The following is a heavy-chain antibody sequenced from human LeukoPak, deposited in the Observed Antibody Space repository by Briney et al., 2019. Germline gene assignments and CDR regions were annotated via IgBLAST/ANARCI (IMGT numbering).Heavy chain of an antibody. CDR1: GGTFSSYA. Sequence: ASVKVSCKTSGGTFSSYAISWVRQAPGQGLEWMGWISAYNVNTNYAQKFQGRVTMTTDTSTSTAYMELRSLKSDDTAVYFCARPYDTSGYYNYYLDYWGQGTLVTVSS. J-gene: IGHJ4*02. CDR2: ISAYNVNT. D-gene: IGHD3-22*01. V-gene: IGHV1-18*01. CDR3: ARPYDTSGYYNYYLDY.